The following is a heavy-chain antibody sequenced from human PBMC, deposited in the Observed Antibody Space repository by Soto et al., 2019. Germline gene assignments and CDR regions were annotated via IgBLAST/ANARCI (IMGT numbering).Heavy chain of an antibody. V-gene: IGHV4-59*01. CDR2: IYYSGST. Sequence: SETLSLTCTVSGGSISSYYWSWIRQPPGKGLEWIGYIYYSGSTNYNPSLKSRVTISVDTSKNQFSLKLSSVTAADTAVYYCARVPAAADPYYYYYYMDVWGKGTTVTVSS. CDR3: ARVPAAADPYYYYYYMDV. D-gene: IGHD6-13*01. J-gene: IGHJ6*03. CDR1: GGSISSYY.